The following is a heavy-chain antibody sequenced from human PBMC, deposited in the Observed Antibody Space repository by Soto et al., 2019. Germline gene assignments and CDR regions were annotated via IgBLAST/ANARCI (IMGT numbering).Heavy chain of an antibody. D-gene: IGHD2-2*01. Sequence: GASVKVSCKASGYTFTSYAMHWVRQAPGQRLEWMGWINAGNGNTKYSQKFQGRVTITRDTSASTAYMELSSLRSEDTAVYYCARALGYCISTSCRDNYYYGMDVWGQGTTVTVSS. V-gene: IGHV1-3*01. CDR2: INAGNGNT. CDR1: GYTFTSYA. J-gene: IGHJ6*02. CDR3: ARALGYCISTSCRDNYYYGMDV.